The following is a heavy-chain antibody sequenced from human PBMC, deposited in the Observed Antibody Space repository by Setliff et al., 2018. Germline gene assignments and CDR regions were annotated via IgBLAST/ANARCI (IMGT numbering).Heavy chain of an antibody. D-gene: IGHD3-10*01. CDR1: GGSISSSY. CDR2: FYHNDSM. V-gene: IGHV4-59*12. J-gene: IGHJ6*03. CDR3: ARAYYYASGNSHNYYMDV. Sequence: SETLSLTCNVSGGSISSSYWSWIRQPPGKGLEWIGYFYHNDSMSYNPSLTGRVTMSADTSKTPDALKLTSVSAADTVVYYCARAYYYASGNSHNYYMDVWGKGIAVTVS.